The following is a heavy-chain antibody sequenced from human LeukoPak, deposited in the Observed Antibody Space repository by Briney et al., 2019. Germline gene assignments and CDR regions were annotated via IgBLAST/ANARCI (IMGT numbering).Heavy chain of an antibody. D-gene: IGHD6-13*01. J-gene: IGHJ6*03. CDR1: GGTFSSYA. V-gene: IGHV1-69*13. CDR3: ARGGDIAAAGMGYYYYYMDV. CDR2: IIPIFGTA. Sequence: GASVKVSCKASGGTFSSYAISWVRQAPGQGLEWMGGIIPIFGTANYAQKFQGRVTITADESTSTAYMELSSLRSEDTAVYYCARGGDIAAAGMGYYYYYMDVWGKGTTVTISS.